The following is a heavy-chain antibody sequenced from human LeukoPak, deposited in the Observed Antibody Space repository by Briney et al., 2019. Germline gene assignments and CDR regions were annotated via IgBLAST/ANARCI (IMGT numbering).Heavy chain of an antibody. CDR3: ARDSNSYNGWTNFDY. D-gene: IGHD6-13*01. CDR2: INAGNGKT. CDR1: GYDFTNYA. J-gene: IGHJ4*02. V-gene: IGHV1-3*01. Sequence: ASVKVSCKASGYDFTNYAMHWVRQAPGQRPECLGWINAGNGKTKYSEKFEDRVTITRDTSASTAYMVLSSLTSEDTAIYYCARDSNSYNGWTNFDYWGQGTLVTVSS.